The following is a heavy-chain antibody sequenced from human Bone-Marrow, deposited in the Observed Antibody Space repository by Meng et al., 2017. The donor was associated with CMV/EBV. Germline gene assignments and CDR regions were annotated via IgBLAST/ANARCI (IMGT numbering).Heavy chain of an antibody. Sequence: CKASGGTFSSYAISWVRQAPGQGLEWMGGIIPIFGTANYAQKFQGRVTITADESTSTAYMELSSLRSEDTAVYYCTTDYLWAAALVNYWGQGTLVTVSS. CDR1: GGTFSSYA. J-gene: IGHJ4*02. D-gene: IGHD3-16*02. CDR3: TTDYLWAAALVNY. CDR2: IIPIFGTA. V-gene: IGHV1-69*01.